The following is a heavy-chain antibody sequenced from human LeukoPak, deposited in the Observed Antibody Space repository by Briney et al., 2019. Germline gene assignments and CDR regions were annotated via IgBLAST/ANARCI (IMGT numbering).Heavy chain of an antibody. V-gene: IGHV1-18*01. CDR3: ARRTYSSSSSIFDY. D-gene: IGHD6-6*01. CDR2: ISAYNGNT. J-gene: IGHJ4*02. CDR1: GYTFSSYG. Sequence: ASVKVSCKASGYTFSSYGISWVRQAPGQGLEWMGWISAYNGNTNYAQKLQDRVTMTTDTSTSTAYMELRSLRSDDTAVYYCARRTYSSSSSIFDYWGQGTLVTVSS.